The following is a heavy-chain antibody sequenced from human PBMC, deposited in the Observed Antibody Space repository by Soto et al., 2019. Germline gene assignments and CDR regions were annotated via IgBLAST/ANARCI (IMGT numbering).Heavy chain of an antibody. CDR3: ARDAAAAGPKNNWFDP. J-gene: IGHJ5*02. D-gene: IGHD6-13*01. Sequence: PGGSLRLSCAASGFTFSDYYMSWIRQAPGKGLEWVSYISSSGSTIYYADSVKGRFTISRDNAKNSLYLQMNSLRAEDTAVYYCARDAAAAGPKNNWFDPWGQGTLVTVSS. CDR2: ISSSGSTI. CDR1: GFTFSDYY. V-gene: IGHV3-11*01.